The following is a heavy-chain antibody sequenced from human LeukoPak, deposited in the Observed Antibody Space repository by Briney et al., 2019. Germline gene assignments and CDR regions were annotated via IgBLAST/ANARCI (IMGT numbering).Heavy chain of an antibody. Sequence: WASVKVSFKASGGTFSSYAISWGRQAPGQGLEWMGGIIPIFGTANYAQKFQGRVTITADESTSTAYMELSSLRSEDTAVYYCARGSPRYCSGGSCLDYFDYWGQGTLVTVSS. CDR3: ARGSPRYCSGGSCLDYFDY. J-gene: IGHJ4*02. D-gene: IGHD2-15*01. CDR2: IIPIFGTA. CDR1: GGTFSSYA. V-gene: IGHV1-69*13.